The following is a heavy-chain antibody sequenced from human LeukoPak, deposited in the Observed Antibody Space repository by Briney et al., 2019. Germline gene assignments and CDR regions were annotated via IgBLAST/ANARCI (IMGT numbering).Heavy chain of an antibody. CDR2: IYYTGST. D-gene: IGHD3-22*01. J-gene: IGHJ4*02. CDR1: GGSFSSGSYY. CDR3: ARFYYDSSGFYYYFDY. Sequence: PSETLSLTCTVSGGSFSSGSYYWSWIRQPPGKGLEWVGYIYYTGSTNYNPSLKSRVTISVDTSKNQFSLKLSSATAADTAVYYCARFYYDSSGFYYYFDYWGQGALVTVSS. V-gene: IGHV4-61*01.